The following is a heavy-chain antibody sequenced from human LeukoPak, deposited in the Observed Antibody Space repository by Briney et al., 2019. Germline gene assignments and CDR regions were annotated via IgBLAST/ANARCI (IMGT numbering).Heavy chain of an antibody. CDR1: GFTFSSYS. D-gene: IGHD3-10*01. J-gene: IGHJ3*02. CDR3: ARRGAQDAFDI. Sequence: GGSLRLSCAASGFTFSSYSMNWVRQAPGKGLEWVSYISSSSSTIYYADSVKGRFTISRDNAKNSLYLQMNSLRAEDTAVYYCARRGAQDAFDIWGQGTMVTVPS. V-gene: IGHV3-48*01. CDR2: ISSSSSTI.